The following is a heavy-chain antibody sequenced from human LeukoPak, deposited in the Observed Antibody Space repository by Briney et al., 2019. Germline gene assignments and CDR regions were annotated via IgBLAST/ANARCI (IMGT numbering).Heavy chain of an antibody. J-gene: IGHJ6*03. CDR3: TREVEKVPPARGVYYYYYMDV. D-gene: IGHD2-2*01. CDR2: INSDGRTT. CDR1: GFTLRSYW. V-gene: IGHV3-74*01. Sequence: GGSLTLSCAASGFTLRSYWMYWVRQAPGKGLVWVSRINSDGRTTHYAESVKGRFTISRDNAKNTLYLQMNSLRAEDTAVYYCTREVEKVPPARGVYYYYYMDVWGKGTSVTVSS.